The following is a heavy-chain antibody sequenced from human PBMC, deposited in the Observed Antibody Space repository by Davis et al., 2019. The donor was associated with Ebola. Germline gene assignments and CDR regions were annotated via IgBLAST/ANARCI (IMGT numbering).Heavy chain of an antibody. CDR2: IIPILGIA. CDR3: APTYYYYDSSDFDY. CDR1: GYTFTSYG. V-gene: IGHV1-69*04. J-gene: IGHJ4*02. Sequence: SVKVSCKASGYTFTSYGISWVRQAPGQGLEWMGRIIPILGIANYAQKFQGRVTITADKSTSTAYMELSSLRSEDTAVYYCAPTYYYYDSSDFDYWGQGTLVTVSS. D-gene: IGHD3-22*01.